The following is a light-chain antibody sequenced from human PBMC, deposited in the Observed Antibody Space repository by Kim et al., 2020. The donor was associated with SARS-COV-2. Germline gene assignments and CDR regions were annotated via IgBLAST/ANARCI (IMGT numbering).Light chain of an antibody. Sequence: ESVLTQSPGTLSLSPGERATLSCKTSQNVGSDYLAWYQQKPGQAPRLLIYGASSRATGIPDRFSGSGSGTDFTLTISTLEPEDFVVYYCQQYGSVLWAFGQGTKVDIK. CDR3: QQYGSVLWA. CDR1: QNVGSDY. CDR2: GAS. V-gene: IGKV3-20*01. J-gene: IGKJ1*01.